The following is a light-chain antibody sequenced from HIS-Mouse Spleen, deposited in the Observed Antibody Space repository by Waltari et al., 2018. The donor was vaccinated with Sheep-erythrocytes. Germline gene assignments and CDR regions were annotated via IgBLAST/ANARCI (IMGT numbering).Light chain of an antibody. CDR1: SSDVGGYNY. CDR2: DVS. Sequence: QSALTQPRSVSGSPGQSVTISCTGTSSDVGGYNYVSWYQQHPGKAPKLMTYDVSKVPSGVPDRFSGSKAGNTASLTSSGLQAEDEADYYCCSYAGSYNHVFATGTKVTVL. V-gene: IGLV2-11*01. J-gene: IGLJ1*01. CDR3: CSYAGSYNHV.